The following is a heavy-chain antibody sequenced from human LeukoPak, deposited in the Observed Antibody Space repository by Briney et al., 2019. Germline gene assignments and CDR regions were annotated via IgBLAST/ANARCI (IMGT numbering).Heavy chain of an antibody. V-gene: IGHV3-7*01. J-gene: IGHJ4*02. Sequence: GGSLRLSCAASGFTFNMCWMTWVRQAPGKGLESVAYINKDGSDKYYVDSVKGRFTVSGDNAKNSLYLQMNSLRAEDTAVYYCARDAGYGGNSDYWGQGTLVTVSS. CDR2: INKDGSDK. CDR1: GFTFNMCW. CDR3: ARDAGYGGNSDY. D-gene: IGHD4-23*01.